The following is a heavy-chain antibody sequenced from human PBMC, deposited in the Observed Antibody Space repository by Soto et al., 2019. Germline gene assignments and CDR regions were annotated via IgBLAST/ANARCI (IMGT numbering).Heavy chain of an antibody. J-gene: IGHJ6*03. D-gene: IGHD4-17*01. Sequence: GGSLRLSCAASGFTFSSYSMNWVRQAPGKGLEWVSSISSSGYIYYADSVKGRFTISRDNAKNSLYLQMNSLRAEDTAVYYCARGGMSTVTTLGYYYYMDVWGKGTTVTVSS. CDR3: ARGGMSTVTTLGYYYYMDV. CDR2: ISSSGYI. V-gene: IGHV3-21*01. CDR1: GFTFSSYS.